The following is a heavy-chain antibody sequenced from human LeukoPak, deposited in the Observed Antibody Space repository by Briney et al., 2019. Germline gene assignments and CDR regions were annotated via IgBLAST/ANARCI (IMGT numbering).Heavy chain of an antibody. D-gene: IGHD2-21*02. CDR1: GGSISSYY. CDR3: ARETGDEIDY. Sequence: SETLSLTCTVSGGSISSYYWSWIRQPPGKGLEWIGYIYYSGSTNYNPSLKSRVTISVDTSKNQFSLKLSSVTAADTAVYYCARETGDEIDYWGQGTLVTVSS. V-gene: IGHV4-59*01. CDR2: IYYSGST. J-gene: IGHJ4*02.